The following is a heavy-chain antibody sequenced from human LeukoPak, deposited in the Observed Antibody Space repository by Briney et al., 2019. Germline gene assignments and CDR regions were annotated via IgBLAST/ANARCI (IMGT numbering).Heavy chain of an antibody. J-gene: IGHJ6*03. D-gene: IGHD2-2*01. CDR1: GGSISSSSYY. CDR2: IYYSGST. Sequence: PSETLSLTCTVSGGSISSSSYYWGWIRQPPGKGLEWIGSIYYSGSTYYNPSLKSRVTISVDTSKNQFSLKLSSVTAADTAVYYCARRYCSSTSCRGNYYYYMDVWGKGTTVTVSS. V-gene: IGHV4-39*01. CDR3: ARRYCSSTSCRGNYYYYMDV.